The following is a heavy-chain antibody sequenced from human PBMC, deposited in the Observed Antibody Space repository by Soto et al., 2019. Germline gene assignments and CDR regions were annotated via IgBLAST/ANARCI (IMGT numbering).Heavy chain of an antibody. J-gene: IGHJ4*02. V-gene: IGHV4-34*01. D-gene: IGHD2-8*02. CDR1: GGSFSGYY. Sequence: QVQLQQWGAGLLKPSETLSLTCAVYGGSFSGYYWTWIRQPPGTGLEWIGEINHSGSTNYNPSLKIRVTIPVDTSNNHFSLKLPSVTAADSAVYYCAREKITGLFDYWGQGTLSPSPQ. CDR2: INHSGST. CDR3: AREKITGLFDY.